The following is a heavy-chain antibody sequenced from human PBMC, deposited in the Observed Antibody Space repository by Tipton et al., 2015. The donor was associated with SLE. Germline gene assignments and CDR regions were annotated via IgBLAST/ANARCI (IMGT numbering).Heavy chain of an antibody. J-gene: IGHJ4*02. CDR1: GFSLSIYG. Sequence: RSLRLSCAASGFSLSIYGVHWVRQAPGKGLEWVAFMRPGDRGKFYADSVKGRCTLSRDQSKSTFYLQVTSLRVEDTAHYYCAREDAKIWGQGTLVTVSP. V-gene: IGHV3-30*19. CDR3: AREDAKI. CDR2: MRPGDRGK.